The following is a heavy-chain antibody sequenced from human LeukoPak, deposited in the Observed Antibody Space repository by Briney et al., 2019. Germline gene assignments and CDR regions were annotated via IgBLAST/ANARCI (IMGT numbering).Heavy chain of an antibody. CDR1: DGSFSGYY. CDR3: ASLAYYDILTGPTQTDY. Sequence: SETLSLTCAVYDGSFSGYYRSWIRQPPGKGLEWIGEINHSGSTNYNPSLKSRVTISVDTSKNQFSLKLSSVTAADTAVYYCASLAYYDILTGPTQTDYWGQGTLVTVSS. CDR2: INHSGST. V-gene: IGHV4-34*01. J-gene: IGHJ4*02. D-gene: IGHD3-9*01.